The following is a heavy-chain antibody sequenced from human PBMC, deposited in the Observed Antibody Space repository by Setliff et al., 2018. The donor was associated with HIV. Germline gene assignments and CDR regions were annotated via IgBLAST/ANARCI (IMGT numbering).Heavy chain of an antibody. CDR2: ISAYNGNT. CDR1: GYTFTNYG. Sequence: GASVKVSCKASGYTFTNYGISWVRQAPGQGLEWMGWISAYNGNTNYAQKLQGRVTMTTDTSSNTAYMELRSLRSDDTAIYYCARDLFRWAAAGPNYFDSWGQGTLVTVSS. J-gene: IGHJ4*02. V-gene: IGHV1-18*01. CDR3: ARDLFRWAAAGPNYFDS. D-gene: IGHD6-13*01.